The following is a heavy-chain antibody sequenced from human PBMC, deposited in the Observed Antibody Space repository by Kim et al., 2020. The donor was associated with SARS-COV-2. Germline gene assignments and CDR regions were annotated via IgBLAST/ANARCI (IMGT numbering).Heavy chain of an antibody. D-gene: IGHD5-18*01. CDR3: ARDPDTAMVPDAFDI. V-gene: IGHV3-11*06. Sequence: DSVKGRFTISRDNAKNSLYLQMNSRRAEDTAVYYCARDPDTAMVPDAFDIWGQGTMVTVSS. J-gene: IGHJ3*02.